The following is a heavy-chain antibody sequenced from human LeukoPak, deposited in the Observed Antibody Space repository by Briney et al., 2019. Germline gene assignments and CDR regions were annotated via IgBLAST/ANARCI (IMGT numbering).Heavy chain of an antibody. V-gene: IGHV4-61*08. CDR2: IYYSGST. CDR1: GGSISSGGYY. J-gene: IGHJ4*02. Sequence: SQTLSLTCTVSGGSISSGGYYWSWIRQPPGKGLEWIGYIYYSGSTNYNPSLKSRVTISVDTSKNQFSLKLSSVTAADTAVYYCARAGGYNQQFDYWGQGTLVTVSS. D-gene: IGHD5-24*01. CDR3: ARAGGYNQQFDY.